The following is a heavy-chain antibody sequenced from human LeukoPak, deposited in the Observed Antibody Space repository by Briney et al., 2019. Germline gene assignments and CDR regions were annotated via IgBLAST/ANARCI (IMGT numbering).Heavy chain of an antibody. Sequence: GSLRLSCAASGFTFSSYSMNWVRQAPGKGLEWIGEIYHSGSTNYNPSLKSRVTISVDKSKNQFSLKLSSVTAADTAVYYCARGDSSGYYSLDYWGQGTLVTVSS. CDR1: GFTFSSYSM. CDR3: ARGDSSGYYSLDY. CDR2: IYHSGST. J-gene: IGHJ4*02. V-gene: IGHV4-4*02. D-gene: IGHD3-22*01.